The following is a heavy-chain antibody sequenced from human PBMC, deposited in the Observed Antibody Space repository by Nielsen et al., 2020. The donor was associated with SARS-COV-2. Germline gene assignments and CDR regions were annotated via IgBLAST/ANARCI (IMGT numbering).Heavy chain of an antibody. CDR2: ISYSGST. CDR1: GGSVSSGSYY. D-gene: IGHD5-24*01. V-gene: IGHV4-39*01. Sequence: SETLSLTCTVSGGSVSSGSYYWGWIRQPPGKGLEWIGNISYSGSTYNHPSLKSRVTISVDTSKNQFSLKLSSVTAADTAVYYCATITRDAFDIWGQGTMVTVSS. J-gene: IGHJ3*02. CDR3: ATITRDAFDI.